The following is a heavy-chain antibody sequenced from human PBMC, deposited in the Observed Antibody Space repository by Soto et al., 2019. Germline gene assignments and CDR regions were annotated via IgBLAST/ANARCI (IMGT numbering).Heavy chain of an antibody. V-gene: IGHV4-59*01. CDR2: IYYSGST. Sequence: SETLSLTCTVSGGSISSYYWSWIRQPPGKGLECIGYIYYSGSTNYNPSLKSRVTISVDTSMNQFSLKLSSVTAADTAVYYWARAGSGYQHGRLADWGQGILVTVAS. CDR1: GGSISSYY. D-gene: IGHD5-12*01. CDR3: ARAGSGYQHGRLAD. J-gene: IGHJ1*01.